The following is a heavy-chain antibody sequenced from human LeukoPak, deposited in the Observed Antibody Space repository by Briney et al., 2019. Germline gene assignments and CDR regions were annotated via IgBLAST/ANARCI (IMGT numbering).Heavy chain of an antibody. Sequence: GGSLRLSCSASGFTFSSYAMHWVRLAPGKGLEYVSAISSNGRRTFYADSVKGRFTISRDNAKNSLYLQMNSLRAEDTAVYYCARAMITFGGVIVQSFDYWGQGTLVTVSS. CDR2: ISSNGRRT. D-gene: IGHD3-16*02. J-gene: IGHJ4*02. CDR3: ARAMITFGGVIVQSFDY. V-gene: IGHV3-64*04. CDR1: GFTFSSYA.